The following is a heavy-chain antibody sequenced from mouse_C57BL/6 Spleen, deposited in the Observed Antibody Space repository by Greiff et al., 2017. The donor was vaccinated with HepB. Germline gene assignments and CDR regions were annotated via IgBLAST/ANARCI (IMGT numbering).Heavy chain of an antibody. J-gene: IGHJ2*01. CDR2: IDPSDGYT. V-gene: IGHV1-50*01. D-gene: IGHD2-5*01. CDR3: ARGAYYSNYVGD. Sequence: QVQLQQPGAELVKPGASVKLSCKASGYTFTSYWMQWVKQRPGQGLEWIGEIDPSDGYTNYNQKFKGKATLTVDTSSSTAYMQLSSLASEDSAVYYCARGAYYSNYVGDWGQGTTLTVSS. CDR1: GYTFTSYW.